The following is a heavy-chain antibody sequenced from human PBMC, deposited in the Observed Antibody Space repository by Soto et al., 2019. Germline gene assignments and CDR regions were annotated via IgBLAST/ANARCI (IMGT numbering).Heavy chain of an antibody. CDR3: ARQGFWSGYDQAVGWFDP. CDR1: GYTFTSYG. V-gene: IGHV1-18*01. CDR2: ISAYNGNT. D-gene: IGHD3-3*01. J-gene: IGHJ5*02. Sequence: ASVKVSCKASGYTFTSYGISWVRQAPGQGLEWMGWISAYNGNTNYAQKLQGRVTMTTDTSTSTAYMELGSLRSDDTAVYYCARQGFWSGYDQAVGWFDPWGQGTLVTVSS.